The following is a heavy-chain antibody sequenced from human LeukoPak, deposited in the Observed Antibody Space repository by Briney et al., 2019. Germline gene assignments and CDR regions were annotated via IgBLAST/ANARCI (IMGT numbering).Heavy chain of an antibody. D-gene: IGHD2-15*01. CDR1: GYTFTSYS. V-gene: IGHV1-18*01. J-gene: IGHJ6*03. Sequence: ASVKVSCKGSGYTFTSYSINWVRQAPGQGLEWMGWISAYNGNTNYAQKLQGRVTMTTDTSTSTAYMELRSLRSDDTAVYYCARDHEYCSGGSCLGDYYYYYMDVWGKGTTVTISS. CDR2: ISAYNGNT. CDR3: ARDHEYCSGGSCLGDYYYYYMDV.